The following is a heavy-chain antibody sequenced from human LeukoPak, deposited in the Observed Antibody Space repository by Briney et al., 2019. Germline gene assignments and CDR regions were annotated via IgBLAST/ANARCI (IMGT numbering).Heavy chain of an antibody. Sequence: SETLSLTCAVYGGSFSDYYWSWIRQPPGKGLEWIGEINHSGSTNYSPSLKSRVTISVDTSKNQFSLRLSSVTAADTAVYYCATHGKGPYYYMDVWGKGTTVTISS. CDR3: ATHGKGPYYYMDV. CDR1: GGSFSDYY. D-gene: IGHD5-24*01. J-gene: IGHJ6*03. CDR2: INHSGST. V-gene: IGHV4-34*01.